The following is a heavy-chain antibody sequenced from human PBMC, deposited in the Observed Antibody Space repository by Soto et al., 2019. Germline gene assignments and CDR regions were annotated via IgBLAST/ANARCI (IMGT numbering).Heavy chain of an antibody. D-gene: IGHD1-7*01. V-gene: IGHV3-53*02. CDR2: LSSGGNT. CDR1: GFTVSSNY. J-gene: IGHJ5*01. Sequence: EVQLVATGGILIQPGGSLRLSCAASGFTVSSNYMSWVRQAPGKRLEWVTFLSSGGNTFYADSVKGRFTISRDKSKNTLYLQMNTLRAEDTAMYYCAKESGTAGWFDSRGQGTLVTVSS. CDR3: AKESGTAGWFDS.